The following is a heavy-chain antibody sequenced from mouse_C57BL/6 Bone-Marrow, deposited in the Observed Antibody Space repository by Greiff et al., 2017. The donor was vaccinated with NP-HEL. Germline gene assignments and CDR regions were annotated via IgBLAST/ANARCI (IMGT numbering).Heavy chain of an antibody. J-gene: IGHJ2*01. V-gene: IGHV1-76*01. Sequence: VQLQQSGAELVRPGASVKLSCKASGYTFTDYYINWVKQRPGQGLEWIARIYPGSGNTYYNEKFKGKATLTAEKSSSTAYMQLSSLTSKDSAVYFCARSSRFDYWGQGTTLTVSS. CDR2: IYPGSGNT. CDR3: ARSSRFDY. CDR1: GYTFTDYY. D-gene: IGHD1-3*01.